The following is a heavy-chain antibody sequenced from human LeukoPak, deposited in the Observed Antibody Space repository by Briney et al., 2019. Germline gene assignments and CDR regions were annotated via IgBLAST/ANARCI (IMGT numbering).Heavy chain of an antibody. Sequence: SETLSLTCAVYGGSFSGYYWSWIRQPPGKGLEWIGEINHSGSTNYNPSLKSRVTISVDTSKNQFSLKLSSVTAADTAVYYCARTYSSSWHFDYWGQGTLVTVSS. CDR3: ARTYSSSWHFDY. CDR1: GGSFSGYY. CDR2: INHSGST. V-gene: IGHV4-34*01. J-gene: IGHJ4*02. D-gene: IGHD6-13*01.